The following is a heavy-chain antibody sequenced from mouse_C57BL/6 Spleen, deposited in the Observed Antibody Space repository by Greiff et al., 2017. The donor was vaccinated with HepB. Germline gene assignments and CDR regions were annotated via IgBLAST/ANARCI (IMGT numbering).Heavy chain of an antibody. CDR2: IYPGSGST. V-gene: IGHV1-55*01. CDR3: AIYYDYDGTDYFDY. J-gene: IGHJ2*01. Sequence: QVQLKQPGAELVKPGASVKMSCKASGYTFTSYWITWVKQRPGQGLEWIGDIYPGSGSTNYNEKFKSKATLTVDTSSSTAYMQLSSLTSEDSAVYYCAIYYDYDGTDYFDYWGQGTTLTVSS. CDR1: GYTFTSYW. D-gene: IGHD2-4*01.